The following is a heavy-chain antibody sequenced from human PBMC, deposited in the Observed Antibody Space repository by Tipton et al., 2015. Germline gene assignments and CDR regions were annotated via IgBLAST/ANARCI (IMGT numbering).Heavy chain of an antibody. J-gene: IGHJ3*02. CDR2: LSGSSGGT. CDR1: GFAFSTYA. CDR3: AKDRGVGANFPARAFDI. V-gene: IGHV3-23*01. D-gene: IGHD1-26*01. Sequence: SLRLSCAASGFAFSTYAMTWVRQAPGKGLEWVSVLSGSSGGTFYADSMKGRFTISRDTSKNTLYLQMNSLRVEDTAVYYCAKDRGVGANFPARAFDIWGQGTMVTVSS.